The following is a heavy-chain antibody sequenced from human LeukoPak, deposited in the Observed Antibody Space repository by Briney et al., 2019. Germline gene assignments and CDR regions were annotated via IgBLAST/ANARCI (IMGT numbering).Heavy chain of an antibody. CDR3: ARAHSSSWTYNWFDP. J-gene: IGHJ5*02. V-gene: IGHV4-61*02. CDR2: IYTSGST. Sequence: SETLSLTCTVSGGSISSGSYYWSWIRQPAGKGLEWIGRIYTSGSTNYNPSLKSRVTISVDTSKNQLSLKLSSVTAADTAVYYCARAHSSSWTYNWFDPWGQGTLVTVSS. CDR1: GGSISSGSYY. D-gene: IGHD6-13*01.